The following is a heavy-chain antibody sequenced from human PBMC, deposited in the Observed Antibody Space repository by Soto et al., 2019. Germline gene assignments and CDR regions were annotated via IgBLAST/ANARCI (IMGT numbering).Heavy chain of an antibody. CDR2: IYFSGTT. CDR3: ARSANSGGYVDY. D-gene: IGHD4-17*01. V-gene: IGHV4-61*01. CDR1: GGSVSSDSYY. Sequence: SETLSLTCSVSGGSVSSDSYYWSWIRQPPGAGLEWIGYIYFSGTTNYNPSLESRVTILVDSSKNQFSLKLSSVNAADAAVYCCARSANSGGYVDYWGQGTPVTVSS. J-gene: IGHJ4*02.